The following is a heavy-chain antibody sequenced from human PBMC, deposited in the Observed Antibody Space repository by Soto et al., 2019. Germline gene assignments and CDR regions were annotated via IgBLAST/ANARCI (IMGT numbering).Heavy chain of an antibody. Sequence: GGSLRLSCAASGFTFSSYAMHWVRQAPGKGLEWVAVISYDGSNKYYADSVKGRFTISRDNSKNTLYLQMNSLGAEDTAVYYCARDGYCSGGSCYLYRGGLDYWGQGTLVTVSS. D-gene: IGHD2-15*01. CDR2: ISYDGSNK. CDR1: GFTFSSYA. J-gene: IGHJ4*02. V-gene: IGHV3-30-3*01. CDR3: ARDGYCSGGSCYLYRGGLDY.